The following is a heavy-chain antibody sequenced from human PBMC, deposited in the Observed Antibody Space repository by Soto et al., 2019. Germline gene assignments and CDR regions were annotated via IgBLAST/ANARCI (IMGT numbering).Heavy chain of an antibody. J-gene: IGHJ6*02. CDR3: ARVLGGDFWSGYYTEVSYYYGMDV. V-gene: IGHV3-48*02. CDR2: ISSSSSTI. D-gene: IGHD3-3*01. CDR1: GFTFSSYS. Sequence: PGGSLRLSCAASGFTFSSYSMNWVRQAPGKGLEWVSYISSSSSTIYYADSVKGRFTISRDNAKSSLYLQMNSLRDEDTAVYYCARVLGGDFWSGYYTEVSYYYGMDVWGQGTTVTVSS.